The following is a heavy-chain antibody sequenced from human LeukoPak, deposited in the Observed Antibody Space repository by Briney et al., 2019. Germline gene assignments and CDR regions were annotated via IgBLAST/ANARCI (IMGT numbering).Heavy chain of an antibody. V-gene: IGHV3-74*01. J-gene: IGHJ4*02. CDR1: GFTFNTYW. D-gene: IGHD1-1*01. CDR3: SRGRNWDDGDY. Sequence: PGGSLRLPCAASGFTFNTYWMYWVRQAPGKGLVWVSHINSDGSIVNYGDSVKGRFTISRDNAKNTLYLQMNSLRADDTALYFCSRGRNWDDGDYWGQGTLVTVSS. CDR2: INSDGSIV.